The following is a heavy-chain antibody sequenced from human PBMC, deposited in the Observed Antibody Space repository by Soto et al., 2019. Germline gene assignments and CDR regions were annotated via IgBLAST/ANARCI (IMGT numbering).Heavy chain of an antibody. CDR3: PRGPLPYNWNKILESWFDP. CDR2: IIPIFGTA. D-gene: IGHD1-20*01. Sequence: SVKVSCKASGGTFSTYAISWVRQAPGQGLEWMGGIIPIFGTANYAQKFQGRVTITADKSTSTAYMELSSLRTEDTAGYYCPRGPLPYNWNKILESWFDPWGQGTMLTVSS. CDR1: GGTFSTYA. J-gene: IGHJ5*02. V-gene: IGHV1-69*06.